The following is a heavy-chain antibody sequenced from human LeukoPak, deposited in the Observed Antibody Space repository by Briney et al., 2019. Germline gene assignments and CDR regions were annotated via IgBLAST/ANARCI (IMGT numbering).Heavy chain of an antibody. V-gene: IGHV3-30*03. Sequence: GGSLRLSCAASGFTFSSYGMHWVRQAPGKGLEWVAVISYDGSNKYYADSVKGRFTISRDNSKNTLYLQMNSLRAEDTAVYYCARDKSPYCGADCYSVFDYWGQGTLVTVSS. D-gene: IGHD2-21*02. CDR3: ARDKSPYCGADCYSVFDY. CDR1: GFTFSSYG. CDR2: ISYDGSNK. J-gene: IGHJ4*02.